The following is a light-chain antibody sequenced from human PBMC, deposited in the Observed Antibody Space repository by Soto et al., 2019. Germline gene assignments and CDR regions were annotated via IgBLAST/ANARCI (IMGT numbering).Light chain of an antibody. J-gene: IGLJ2*01. CDR2: EVT. Sequence: QSVLTQPPSASGSPGQSVTISCTGTSSDVGGYGYVSWYQQHPGKAPKLMIFEVTKRASGVPNRFSGSKSGNTASLTVSGRQAEDEADYYCSSYAGINTDVVFGGGTKLTVL. CDR1: SSDVGGYGY. V-gene: IGLV2-8*01. CDR3: SSYAGINTDVV.